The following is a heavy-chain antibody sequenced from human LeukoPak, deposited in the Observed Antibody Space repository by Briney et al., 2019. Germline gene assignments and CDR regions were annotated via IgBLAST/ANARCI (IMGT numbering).Heavy chain of an antibody. J-gene: IGHJ5*02. CDR1: GGSFRGYY. D-gene: IGHD2-2*01. Sequence: PSETLSLTCAVYGGSFRGYYWSWIRQPPGKGLEWIGEINHSGSTNYNPSLKSRVTISVDTSKNQFSLKLSSVTAADTAVYYCARDIVVVPAASNWFDPWGQGTLVTVSS. CDR2: INHSGST. V-gene: IGHV4-34*01. CDR3: ARDIVVVPAASNWFDP.